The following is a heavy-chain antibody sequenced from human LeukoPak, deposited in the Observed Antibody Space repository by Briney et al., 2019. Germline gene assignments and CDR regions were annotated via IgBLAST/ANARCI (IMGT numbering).Heavy chain of an antibody. Sequence: SETLSLTCTVSGGSISSGYYWGWIRQPPGKGLEWIGSIYHSGSTYYNPSLKSRVTISVDTSKNQFSLKLSSVTAADTAVYYCARDRPSIAAAGDYWGQGTLVTVSS. J-gene: IGHJ4*02. D-gene: IGHD6-13*01. CDR1: GGSISSGYY. V-gene: IGHV4-38-2*02. CDR2: IYHSGST. CDR3: ARDRPSIAAAGDY.